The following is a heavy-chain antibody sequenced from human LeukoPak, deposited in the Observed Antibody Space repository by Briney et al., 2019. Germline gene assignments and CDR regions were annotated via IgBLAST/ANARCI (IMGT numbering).Heavy chain of an antibody. Sequence: ASVKVSCKASGYTFTSYGISWVRQAPGQGLEWMGWISAYNGNTNYAQKLQGRVTMTTDTSTSTAYMELRSLRSDDTAAYYCVRMSRIVVVVAATSPFDYWGQGTLVTVSS. J-gene: IGHJ4*02. V-gene: IGHV1-18*01. CDR3: VRMSRIVVVVAATSPFDY. CDR2: ISAYNGNT. CDR1: GYTFTSYG. D-gene: IGHD2-15*01.